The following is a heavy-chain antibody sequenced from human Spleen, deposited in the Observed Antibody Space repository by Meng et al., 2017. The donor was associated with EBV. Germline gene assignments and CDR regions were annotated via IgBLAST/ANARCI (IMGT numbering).Heavy chain of an antibody. Sequence: QVQLNQGGAGLLKPSETLSLTCALYGESFSGHYWTWIRQPPGKGLEWIGEINESGITNYNPSLKSRVTLSIDTSERHFSLNLSSVTAADTAVYYCARQSTYRLLDPWGQGTLVTVSS. CDR3: ARQSTYRLLDP. CDR1: GESFSGHY. D-gene: IGHD3-16*02. CDR2: INESGIT. J-gene: IGHJ5*02. V-gene: IGHV4-34*01.